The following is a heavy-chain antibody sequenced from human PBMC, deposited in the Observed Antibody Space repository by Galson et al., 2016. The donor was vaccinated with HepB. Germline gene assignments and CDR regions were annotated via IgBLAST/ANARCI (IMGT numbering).Heavy chain of an antibody. D-gene: IGHD3-22*01. CDR3: AKDGYYYDSRPWYFDL. Sequence: SLRLSCAASGFPFNSYAMSWVRQAPGKGLEWVSLISGGGGSIYYADSVKGRFTISRDNSKNTLYLQMHSLRAEETAVYYCAKDGYYYDSRPWYFDLWGRGTLVTVSS. V-gene: IGHV3-23*01. J-gene: IGHJ2*01. CDR2: ISGGGGSI. CDR1: GFPFNSYA.